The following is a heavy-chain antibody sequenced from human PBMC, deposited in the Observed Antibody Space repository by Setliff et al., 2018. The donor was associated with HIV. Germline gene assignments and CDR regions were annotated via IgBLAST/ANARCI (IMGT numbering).Heavy chain of an antibody. CDR2: MYYTGST. CDR1: GSSTDSGSYY. Sequence: PSETLSLTCTVSGSSTDSGSYYWAWIRQPPGKGLEWIGSMYYTGSTYYNPSLKSRVTISIDTSKYQFSLKLTSVTAADTAMYYCARDGGSSGWYFVLGYSYYWGPGTLVTVSS. V-gene: IGHV4-39*02. J-gene: IGHJ4*02. D-gene: IGHD6-19*01. CDR3: ARDGGSSGWYFVLGYSYY.